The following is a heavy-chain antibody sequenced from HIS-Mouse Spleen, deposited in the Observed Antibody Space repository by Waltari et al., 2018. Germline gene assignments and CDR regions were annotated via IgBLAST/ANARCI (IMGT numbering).Heavy chain of an antibody. D-gene: IGHD6-13*01. CDR3: AREIPYSSSWYDWYFDL. CDR2: IYYSGST. V-gene: IGHV4-39*07. Sequence: QLQLQESGPGLVKPSETLSLPCTVSGGSISSSSSYWCWIRQPPGKGLEWIGSIYYSGSTYYNPSLKSRVTISVDTSKNQFSLKLSSVTAADTAVYYCAREIPYSSSWYDWYFDLWGRGTLVTVSS. CDR1: GGSISSSSSY. J-gene: IGHJ2*01.